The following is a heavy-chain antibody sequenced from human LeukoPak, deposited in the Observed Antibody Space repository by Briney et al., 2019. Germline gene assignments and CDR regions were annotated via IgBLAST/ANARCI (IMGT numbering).Heavy chain of an antibody. J-gene: IGHJ6*03. CDR1: GFTFSSYA. CDR2: ISGSGGNT. Sequence: GGSLRLSCAASGFTFSSYAMSWVRQAPGKGLEWVSAISGSGGNTSYADSVKGRFTISRDNSKNTLYLQMNSLRAEDTAVYYCAKGEPDYDILTGYALNNYYYYMDVWGKGTTVTVSS. D-gene: IGHD3-9*01. V-gene: IGHV3-23*01. CDR3: AKGEPDYDILTGYALNNYYYYMDV.